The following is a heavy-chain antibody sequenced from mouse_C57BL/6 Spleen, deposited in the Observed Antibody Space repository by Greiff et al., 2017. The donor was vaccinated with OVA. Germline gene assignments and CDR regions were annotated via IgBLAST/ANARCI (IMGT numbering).Heavy chain of an antibody. CDR2: IYPRDGST. D-gene: IGHD1-1*01. CDR3: ASRDYYGSSYGYFDV. CDR1: GYTFTSYD. V-gene: IGHV1-85*01. Sequence: QVQLQQSGPELVKPGASVKLSCKASGYTFTSYDINWVKQRPGQGLEWIGWIYPRDGSTKYTEKFKGQATLTVDTSSSTAYMELHSLTSEDSAVYFCASRDYYGSSYGYFDVWGTGTTVTVSS. J-gene: IGHJ1*03.